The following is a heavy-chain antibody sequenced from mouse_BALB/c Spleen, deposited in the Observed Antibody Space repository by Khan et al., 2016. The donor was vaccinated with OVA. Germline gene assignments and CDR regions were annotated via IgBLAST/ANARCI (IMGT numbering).Heavy chain of an antibody. CDR2: INPSTGYT. V-gene: IGHV1-7*01. Sequence: QVQLQQSGAELAKPGASVKMSCKASGYTFTSYWMHWVKQRPGQGLEWIGYINPSTGYTEYNQKFKDKATLTADKSSSTAYMKLSSLTSEDSAVYYCARSYYGSYAMDYWGQGTSVTVSS. J-gene: IGHJ4*01. CDR3: ARSYYGSYAMDY. D-gene: IGHD1-1*01. CDR1: GYTFTSYW.